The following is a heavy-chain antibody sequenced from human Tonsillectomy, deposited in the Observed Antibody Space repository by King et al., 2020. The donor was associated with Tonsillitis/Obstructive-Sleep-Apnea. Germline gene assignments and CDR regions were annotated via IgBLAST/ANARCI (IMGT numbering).Heavy chain of an antibody. Sequence: VQLVESGGGVVQPGRSLRLSCAASGFTFSSYAMHWVRQAPGKGLEWGTVISYDGSNKYYADSVEGRYTISRDNSKNTLYLQMNTLRAEDTAVYYCARSRRPYSSGVGCIFDSWGQGTLVTVSS. J-gene: IGHJ4*02. CDR3: ARSRRPYSSGVGCIFDS. V-gene: IGHV3-30*04. CDR2: ISYDGSNK. D-gene: IGHD2-15*01. CDR1: GFTFSSYA.